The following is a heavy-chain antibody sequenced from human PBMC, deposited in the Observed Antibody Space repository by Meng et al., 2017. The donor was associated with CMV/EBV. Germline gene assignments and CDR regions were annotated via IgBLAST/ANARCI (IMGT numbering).Heavy chain of an antibody. Sequence: SETLSLTCTVSGGSISSYYWSWIRQPPGKGLEWIGYIYYSGSTNYNPSLKSRVTISVDTSKNQFSLKLSSVTAADTAVYYCARGTYSSSSSGSRAVNDAFDIWGQGTMVTVSS. CDR1: GGSISSYY. CDR3: ARGTYSSSSSGSRAVNDAFDI. CDR2: IYYSGST. J-gene: IGHJ3*02. V-gene: IGHV4-59*12. D-gene: IGHD6-6*01.